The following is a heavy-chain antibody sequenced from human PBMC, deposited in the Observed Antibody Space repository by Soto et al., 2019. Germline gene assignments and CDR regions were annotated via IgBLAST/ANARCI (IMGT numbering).Heavy chain of an antibody. Sequence: SVPLRVRWSVLYGNIRDLSDHRGWIRQPPGKGLEWIGSIYYSGSTYYNPSLKSRVTISVDTSKNQFSLKLSSVTAADTAVYYCARGGAVAPWGQGTLVTVSS. J-gene: IGHJ5*02. CDR2: IYYSGST. CDR1: YGNIRDLSDH. CDR3: ARGGAVAP. V-gene: IGHV4-39*01. D-gene: IGHD6-19*01.